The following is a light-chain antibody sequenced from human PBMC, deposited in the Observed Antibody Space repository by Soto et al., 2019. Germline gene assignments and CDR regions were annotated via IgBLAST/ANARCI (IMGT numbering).Light chain of an antibody. CDR3: QQSYSNFMYT. CDR2: AAS. CDR1: QSISSY. J-gene: IGKJ2*01. V-gene: IGKV1-39*01. Sequence: DIQMTQSPSSLSASVGDRVTITCRASQSISSYLNWYQQKPGKAPKHLIYAASSLQSGVPSRFSGSGSGTDFTLTISSLQPEDFATYYCQQSYSNFMYTFGQGTKLEIK.